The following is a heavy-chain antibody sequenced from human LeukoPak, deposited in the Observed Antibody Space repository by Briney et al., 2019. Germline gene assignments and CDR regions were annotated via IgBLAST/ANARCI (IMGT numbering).Heavy chain of an antibody. V-gene: IGHV1-46*01. D-gene: IGHD6-19*01. J-gene: IGHJ4*02. Sequence: ASVKVSCKASGYTFTRYNMHWVRQAPGQGLEWMGIINPSGGGTSYAQKFQGRVTMTRDTSTSTVYMELSSLRSEEKAVYYCARVVAGWSHFDYWGQGTLVTVSS. CDR2: INPSGGGT. CDR3: ARVVAGWSHFDY. CDR1: GYTFTRYN.